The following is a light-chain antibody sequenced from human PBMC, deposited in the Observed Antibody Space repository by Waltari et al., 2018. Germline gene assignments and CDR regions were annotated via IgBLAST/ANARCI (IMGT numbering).Light chain of an antibody. Sequence: QSALIQPASVSGSPGQSITMSCTETNSAVGTYNLVSWYQQHPGKAPKPMIYEGNKRASGVSYRFAGSKSGNTGSLTISGLQAEDEADYYCSSYAGSSSPRVFGGGTKLTVL. J-gene: IGLJ3*02. V-gene: IGLV2-23*01. CDR1: NSAVGTYNL. CDR2: EGN. CDR3: SSYAGSSSPRV.